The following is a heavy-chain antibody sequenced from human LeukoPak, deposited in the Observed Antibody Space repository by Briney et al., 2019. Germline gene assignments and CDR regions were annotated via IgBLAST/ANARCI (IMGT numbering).Heavy chain of an antibody. D-gene: IGHD2-2*01. CDR3: AGDGTSTDDY. CDR2: ISGNNDNP. V-gene: IGHV1-18*01. J-gene: IGHJ4*02. Sequence: GASVKVSCKASGYTFSNFVISWVRQAPGQGLEWMGWISGNNDNPNYGQKFQGRLTVTTDSSTNTAYMELRNLRSDDTAVYYCAGDGTSTDDYWGQGTLVTVSS. CDR1: GYTFSNFV.